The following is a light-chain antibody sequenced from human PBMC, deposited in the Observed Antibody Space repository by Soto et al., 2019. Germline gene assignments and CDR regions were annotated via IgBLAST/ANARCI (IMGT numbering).Light chain of an antibody. Sequence: QAVGTQEPSLTVSHGGTDTLTNDSSTGAVTSGHYPYWFQQKPGQAPRTLIFDTSNKHSYTPARFSGSLLGGKAALTLSGAQPEDEADYYCLLSYSAIGVFGGGTEVTVL. J-gene: IGLJ2*01. CDR1: TGAVTSGHY. CDR2: DTS. V-gene: IGLV7-46*01. CDR3: LLSYSAIGV.